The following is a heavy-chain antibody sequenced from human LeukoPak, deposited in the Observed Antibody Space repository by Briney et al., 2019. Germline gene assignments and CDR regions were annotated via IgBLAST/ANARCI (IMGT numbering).Heavy chain of an antibody. CDR3: ARANYYDSSGYYYFDY. D-gene: IGHD3-22*01. J-gene: IGHJ4*02. V-gene: IGHV3-74*01. CDR1: GFTFSSYW. CDR2: INSDGSSA. Sequence: GGSLRLSCAASGFTFSSYWMHWVRHAPGKGLVWVSRINSDGSSASYADSVKGRFTISRDNAKNTLYLQMNSLRAEDTAVYYCARANYYDSSGYYYFDYWGQGTLVTVSS.